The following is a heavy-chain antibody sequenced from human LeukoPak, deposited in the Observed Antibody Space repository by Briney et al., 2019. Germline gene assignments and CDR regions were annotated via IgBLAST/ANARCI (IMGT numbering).Heavy chain of an antibody. CDR2: IYYSGST. J-gene: IGHJ4*02. Sequence: PSQTLSLTCTVSGGSISSGGYYWSWIRQHPGKGLEWIGYIYYSGSTYYNPSLKSRVTISVDTSKNQFSLKLSSVTAADTAVYYCARSGAAAGPSPHYYFDYWGQGTLVTVSS. CDR1: GGSISSGGYY. CDR3: ARSGAAAGPSPHYYFDY. V-gene: IGHV4-31*03. D-gene: IGHD6-13*01.